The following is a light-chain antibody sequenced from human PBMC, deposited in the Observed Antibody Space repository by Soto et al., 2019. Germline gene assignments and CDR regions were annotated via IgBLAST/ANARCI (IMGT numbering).Light chain of an antibody. CDR3: QQSYYTPLT. V-gene: IGKV1-39*01. Sequence: TQSPGTLSSSPGERATLSCRASQIVTSNYLAWYQQKPGKAPKLLIYKASTLKSGVPSRFSGSGSGTDFTLTISSLQPEDFATYYCQQSYYTPLTFGGGTKVDIK. CDR2: KAS. CDR1: QIVTSN. J-gene: IGKJ4*01.